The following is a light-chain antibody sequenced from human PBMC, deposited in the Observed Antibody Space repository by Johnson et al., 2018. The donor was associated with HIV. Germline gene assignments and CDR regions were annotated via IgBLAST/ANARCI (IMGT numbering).Light chain of an antibody. Sequence: QSVLTQPPSVSAAPGQKVTISCSGSSSNIGNNYVSWYQQLPGTAPKLLIYDNNKRPSRIPDRFSGSQSGTSATLGITGLQTGDEADYYCGTWDSSLSKVFGHGPKVTVL. V-gene: IGLV1-51*01. CDR3: GTWDSSLSKV. CDR2: DNN. J-gene: IGLJ1*01. CDR1: SSNIGNNY.